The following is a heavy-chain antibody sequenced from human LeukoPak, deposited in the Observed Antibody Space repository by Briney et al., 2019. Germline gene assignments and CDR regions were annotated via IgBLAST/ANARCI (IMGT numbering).Heavy chain of an antibody. CDR3: ARVSDTAMVNALGY. Sequence: GGSLRLSCAASGFTFSSYGMHWVRQAPGKGLEWVAFIRYDGSNKYYADSVKGRFTISRDNSKNTLYLQMNSLRAEDTAVYYCARVSDTAMVNALGYWGQGTLVTVSS. CDR2: IRYDGSNK. D-gene: IGHD5-18*01. V-gene: IGHV3-30*02. J-gene: IGHJ4*02. CDR1: GFTFSSYG.